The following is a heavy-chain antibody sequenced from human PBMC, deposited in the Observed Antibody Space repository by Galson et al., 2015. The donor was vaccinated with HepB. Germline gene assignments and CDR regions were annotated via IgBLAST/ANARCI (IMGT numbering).Heavy chain of an antibody. J-gene: IGHJ4*02. Sequence: SLRLSCAASGFTFSSYWMHWVRQAPGKGLVWVSRINSDGSSTSYADSVKGRFTISRDNAKNTLYLQMNSLRAEDTAVYYCARAATYNYDYVWGSYRSGYYFDYWGQGTLVTVSS. CDR2: INSDGSST. CDR1: GFTFSSYW. D-gene: IGHD3-16*02. CDR3: ARAATYNYDYVWGSYRSGYYFDY. V-gene: IGHV3-74*01.